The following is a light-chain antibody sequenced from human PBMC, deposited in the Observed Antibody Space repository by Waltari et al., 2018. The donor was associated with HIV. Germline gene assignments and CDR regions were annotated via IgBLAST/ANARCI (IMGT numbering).Light chain of an antibody. CDR3: SSFTTNYHWV. V-gene: IGLV2-14*01. CDR2: EVT. CDR1: SSDVGGYDH. J-gene: IGLJ3*02. Sequence: QSALTQPASVSGSPGQSITISCTGTSSDVGGYDHVSWYQHHPGKAPKLLIYEVTGRPSGVSNRFAGSKSGNTASLTISGLQAEDEAHYYCSSFTTNYHWVSGGGTKLTVL.